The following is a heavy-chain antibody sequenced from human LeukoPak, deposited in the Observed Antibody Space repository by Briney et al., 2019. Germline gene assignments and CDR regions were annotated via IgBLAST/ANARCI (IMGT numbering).Heavy chain of an antibody. J-gene: IGHJ4*02. CDR3: ARARHGYIYGYRPNELGHFFDY. D-gene: IGHD5-18*01. V-gene: IGHV4-59*12. CDR2: IYYTGTT. CDR1: GGSINSYY. Sequence: SETLSLSCTVSGGSINSYYWSWIRQPPGKALEWIGYIYYTGTTNYNPSLKSRVTISLDTSKNQFSLKLSSVTAADTAVYYCARARHGYIYGYRPNELGHFFDYWGQGTLVTVSS.